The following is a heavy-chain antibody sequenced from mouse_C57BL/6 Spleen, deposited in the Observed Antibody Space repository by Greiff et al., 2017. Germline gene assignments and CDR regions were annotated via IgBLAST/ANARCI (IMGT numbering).Heavy chain of an antibody. V-gene: IGHV1-18*01. Sequence: EVQLQESGPELVKPGASVKIPCKASGYTFTDYNMDWVKQSHGKSLEWIGDINPNNGGTIYNQKFKGKATLTVDKSSSTAYMELRSLTSEDTAVYYCARGGASIPRFAYWGQGTLVTVSA. J-gene: IGHJ3*01. CDR2: INPNNGGT. CDR3: ARGGASIPRFAY. D-gene: IGHD6-1*01. CDR1: GYTFTDYN.